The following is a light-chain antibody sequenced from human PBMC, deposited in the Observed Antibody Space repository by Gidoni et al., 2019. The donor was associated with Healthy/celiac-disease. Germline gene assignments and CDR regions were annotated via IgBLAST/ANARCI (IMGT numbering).Light chain of an antibody. CDR1: QSVLYSSNNTNY. CDR3: QQYYSTPLT. V-gene: IGKV4-1*01. J-gene: IGKJ1*01. CDR2: WAS. Sequence: DIVMTQSPDSLAVSLGERATINCKSSQSVLYSSNNTNYLAWYQQKPGQPPKLLIYWASTRASWVPDRFSGSGSGTYFTLTISSLQAEDVAVYYCQQYYSTPLTFGQGTKVEIK.